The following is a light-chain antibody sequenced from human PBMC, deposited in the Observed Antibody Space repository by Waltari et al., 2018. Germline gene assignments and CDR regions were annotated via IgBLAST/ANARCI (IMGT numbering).Light chain of an antibody. Sequence: QSALTQPPSASGSPGPSVPIPCPGTSSDVGGYNYVPWYQQYPGKAPKCIIYEVTKRPPGVPDRFSGSKSGNTAFLTVSGLQAEDEADYYCRSYVSDHTWVFGGGTKLTVL. V-gene: IGLV2-8*01. J-gene: IGLJ2*01. CDR3: RSYVSDHTWV. CDR2: EVT. CDR1: SSDVGGYNY.